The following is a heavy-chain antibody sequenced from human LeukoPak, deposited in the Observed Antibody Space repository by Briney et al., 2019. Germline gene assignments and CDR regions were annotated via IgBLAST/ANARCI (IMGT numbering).Heavy chain of an antibody. CDR3: SSSDVPTVDY. V-gene: IGHV3-15*01. D-gene: IGHD2-2*01. Sequence: GGSLRLSCAASGFTFSKAWMTWVRQAPGKGLEWVGRIKSKTHGGTTDYAAPVKGRFTISRDDSENTLYLQMNSLTTEDTAVYYCSSSDVPTVDYWGQGTLVTVSS. CDR2: IKSKTHGGTT. CDR1: GFTFSKAW. J-gene: IGHJ4*02.